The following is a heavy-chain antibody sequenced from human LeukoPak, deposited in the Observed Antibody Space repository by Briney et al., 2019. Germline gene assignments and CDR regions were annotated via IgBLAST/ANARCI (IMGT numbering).Heavy chain of an antibody. D-gene: IGHD3-10*01. CDR3: ARRGSSSGSYYNCFDY. CDR1: GFTFSSYW. CDR2: IKQDGSEK. V-gene: IGHV3-7*01. Sequence: GGSLRLSCAASGFTFSSYWMSWVRQAPGKGLEWVANIKQDGSEKYYVDSVKGRFTISRDNAKNSLYLQMNSLRAEDTAVYYCARRGSSSGSYYNCFDYWGQGTLVTVSS. J-gene: IGHJ4*02.